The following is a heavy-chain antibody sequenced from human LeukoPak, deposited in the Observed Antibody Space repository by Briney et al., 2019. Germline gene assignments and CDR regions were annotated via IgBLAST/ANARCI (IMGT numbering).Heavy chain of an antibody. CDR2: IYPGASDI. Sequence: GESLKISCKDSGGYWIGWVRQMPGKGLEWMGIIYPGASDIRYSPSFQSQVTISGDGSTSTAYLQWSSLKASDTAMYYCARCSTCARSSGYYDAFDIWGQGTMVTVSS. CDR1: GGYW. CDR3: ARCSTCARSSGYYDAFDI. V-gene: IGHV5-51*01. D-gene: IGHD3-22*01. J-gene: IGHJ3*02.